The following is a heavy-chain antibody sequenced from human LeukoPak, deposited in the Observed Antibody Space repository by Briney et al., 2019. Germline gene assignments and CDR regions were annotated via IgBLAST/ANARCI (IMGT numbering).Heavy chain of an antibody. CDR1: GFTFTTYW. V-gene: IGHV3-7*05. D-gene: IGHD5-24*01. Sequence: GGSLRLSCAASGFTFTTYWMSWVRQAPGKGLEWVANINQDGIEKYYVASVKGRFTISRDNAKNSMSVQMNSLRGEDTAVYYCARGFDGYYGFDVWGQGTMVTVSS. CDR2: INQDGIEK. J-gene: IGHJ3*01. CDR3: ARGFDGYYGFDV.